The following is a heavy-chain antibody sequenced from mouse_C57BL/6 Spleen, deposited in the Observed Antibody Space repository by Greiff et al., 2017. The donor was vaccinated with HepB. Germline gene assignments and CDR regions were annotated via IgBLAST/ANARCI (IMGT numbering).Heavy chain of an antibody. J-gene: IGHJ4*01. V-gene: IGHV1-50*01. CDR1: GYTFTSYW. CDR2: IDPSDSYT. CDR3: APIYYYGSSYVGDYAMDY. D-gene: IGHD1-1*01. Sequence: QVQLQQPGAELVKPGASVKLSCKASGYTFTSYWMQWVKQRPGQGLEWIGEIDPSDSYTNYNQKFKGKATLTVDTSSSTAYMQLSSLTSEDSAVYYCAPIYYYGSSYVGDYAMDYWGQGTSVTVSS.